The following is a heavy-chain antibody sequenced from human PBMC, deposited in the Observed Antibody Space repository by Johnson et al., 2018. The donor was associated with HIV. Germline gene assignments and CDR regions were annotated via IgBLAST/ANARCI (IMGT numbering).Heavy chain of an antibody. CDR3: AKDSFFDDSAFDI. D-gene: IGHD3-22*01. J-gene: IGHJ3*02. CDR2: ISYDGSNK. CDR1: GFTFSSYG. Sequence: QGQLVESGGGVVQPGRSLRLSCAASGFTFSSYGMHWVRQAPGKGLEWVAVISYDGSNKYYADSVKGRFTISRDNSKNTLYLQMNSLRAEDTAVYYCAKDSFFDDSAFDIWGQGTMVTVSS. V-gene: IGHV3-30*18.